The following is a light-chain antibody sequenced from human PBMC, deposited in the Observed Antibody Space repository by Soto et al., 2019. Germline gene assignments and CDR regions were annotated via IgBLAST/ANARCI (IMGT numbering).Light chain of an antibody. CDR3: QQYGSSPRT. CDR2: GAS. Sequence: ESVLTQSPGTLSLSPGERATHSCRASQSVSSSYLAWYQQKPGQAPRLLIYGASSRATGIPDRFSGSGSGTDFTLTISRLEPEDFAVYYCQQYGSSPRTFGPGTKVDIK. CDR1: QSVSSSY. J-gene: IGKJ3*01. V-gene: IGKV3-20*01.